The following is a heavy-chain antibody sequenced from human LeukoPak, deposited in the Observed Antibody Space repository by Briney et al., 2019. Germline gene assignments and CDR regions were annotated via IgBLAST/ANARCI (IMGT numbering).Heavy chain of an antibody. D-gene: IGHD3-3*01. CDR1: GGSFSGYY. Sequence: ASETLSLTCAVYGGSFSGYYWSWIRQHPGKGLEWIGYIYYSGSTYYNPSLKSRVTISVDTSKNQFSLKLSSVTAADTAVYYCASLTKGDYYGMDVWGQGTTVTVSS. CDR2: IYYSGST. V-gene: IGHV4-31*11. J-gene: IGHJ6*02. CDR3: ASLTKGDYYGMDV.